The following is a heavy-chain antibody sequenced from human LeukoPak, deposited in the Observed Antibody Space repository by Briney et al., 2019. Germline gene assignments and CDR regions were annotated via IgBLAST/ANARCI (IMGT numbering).Heavy chain of an antibody. V-gene: IGHV3-66*01. Sequence: GGSLRLSCAASGFTVGNNYMNWVRQAPGKGLEWVSLIFSHGETSYADSVKGRFTISRDNSKNTLYLQMNGLRVEDTAVYYCARNPPAVSINTYAWAQEPVVTVPS. CDR3: ARNPPAVSINTYA. CDR1: GFTVGNNY. CDR2: IFSHGET. J-gene: IGHJ4*02. D-gene: IGHD2-8*01.